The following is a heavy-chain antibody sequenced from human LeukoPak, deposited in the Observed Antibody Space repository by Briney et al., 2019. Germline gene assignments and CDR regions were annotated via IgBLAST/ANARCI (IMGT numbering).Heavy chain of an antibody. Sequence: GGSLRLSCSVSGFTFSSHAMHWVRQAPGKGLECVAYISYDGSFQYHADSVKGRFTISRDNSKDILYLQMNSLRVDDSATYYCVGEVGSRQMNSWGQGTLLTVSS. CDR2: ISYDGSFQ. J-gene: IGHJ5*02. V-gene: IGHV3-30-3*01. D-gene: IGHD1-26*01. CDR1: GFTFSSHA. CDR3: VGEVGSRQMNS.